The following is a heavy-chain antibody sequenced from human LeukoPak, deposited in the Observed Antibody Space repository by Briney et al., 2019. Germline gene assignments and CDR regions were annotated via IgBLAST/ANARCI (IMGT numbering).Heavy chain of an antibody. CDR3: ARGRDGDYGDYGADYYYYYGMDV. Sequence: SETLSLTCTVSGGSISSYYWSWIRQPPGKGLEWIGEINHSGSTNYNPSLKSRVTISVDTSKNQFSLKLSSVTAADTAVYYCARGRDGDYGDYGADYYYYYGMDVWGQGTTVTVSS. V-gene: IGHV4-34*01. CDR1: GGSISSYY. D-gene: IGHD4-17*01. J-gene: IGHJ6*02. CDR2: INHSGST.